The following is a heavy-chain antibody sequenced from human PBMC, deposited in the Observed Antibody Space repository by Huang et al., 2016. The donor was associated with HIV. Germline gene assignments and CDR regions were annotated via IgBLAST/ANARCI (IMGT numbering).Heavy chain of an antibody. CDR2: VNNRGSA. V-gene: IGHV4-34*01. D-gene: IGHD3-16*01. CDR3: ARSLMGEDPFDI. CDR1: GGPLSGHY. Sequence: QVRLHQWGTGLVRPSETLSLTCAVYGGPLSGHYWSWVRLPPGGSLEWLGEVNNRGSANYNPSRKRRLSMSIDTSKKQFSLKLGSVTAADTALYYCARSLMGEDPFDIWGQGTLVTVSS. J-gene: IGHJ3*02.